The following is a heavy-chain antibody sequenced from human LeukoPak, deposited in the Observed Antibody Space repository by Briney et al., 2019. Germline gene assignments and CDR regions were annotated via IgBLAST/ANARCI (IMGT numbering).Heavy chain of an antibody. Sequence: SETLSLTWTVSGGSVRNYYWSWIRQPPGKGLEWIGYIYHTGHTNYNPSLKSRVTMSLDTSKNQLSLKLTSVTAADTAVYYCARHPFSDPFDYWGQGTLVTVSS. CDR3: ARHPFSDPFDY. J-gene: IGHJ4*02. CDR1: GGSVRNYY. V-gene: IGHV4-59*08. CDR2: IYHTGHT. D-gene: IGHD2-21*02.